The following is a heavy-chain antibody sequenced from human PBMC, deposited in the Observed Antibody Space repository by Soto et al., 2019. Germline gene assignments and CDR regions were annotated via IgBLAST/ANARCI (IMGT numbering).Heavy chain of an antibody. J-gene: IGHJ6*02. V-gene: IGHV1-69*02. D-gene: IGHD1-26*01. CDR2: IIPILGIA. CDR3: ARGDKVGKWV. Sequence: QVQLVQSGAEVKKPGSSVKVSCKASGGTFSSYTISWVRQAPGQGLEWMGRIIPILGIANYAQKFQGRVTIXXDKSTSTAYMELSSLRSEDTAVYYCARGDKVGKWVWGQGTTVTVSS. CDR1: GGTFSSYT.